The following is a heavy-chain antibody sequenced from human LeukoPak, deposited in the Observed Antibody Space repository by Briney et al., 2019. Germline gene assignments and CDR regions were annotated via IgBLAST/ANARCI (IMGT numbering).Heavy chain of an antibody. CDR1: GYSISSGYY. CDR2: IYHSGST. J-gene: IGHJ4*02. Sequence: PSETLSLTCTVSGYSISSGYYWGWIRQPPGKGLEWIGSIYHSGSTYYNPSLKSRVTISVDTSKNQFSLKLSSVTAADTAVYYCARLTGIQLWSNFDYWGQGTLVTVSS. V-gene: IGHV4-38-2*02. D-gene: IGHD5-18*01. CDR3: ARLTGIQLWSNFDY.